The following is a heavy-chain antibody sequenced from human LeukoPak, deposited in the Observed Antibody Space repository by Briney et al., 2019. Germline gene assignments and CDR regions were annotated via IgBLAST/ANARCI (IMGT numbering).Heavy chain of an antibody. D-gene: IGHD4-23*01. Sequence: SETLSLTCAVSGGSFIGYHWNWIRQPPGKGLEWIGEINHSGNTNYNPSLKSRVTVSIDTSKNQFSLKLRSLTAADTAVYYCARDPTTVVTTPYYSDDWGQGTLVTVSS. V-gene: IGHV4-34*01. CDR2: INHSGNT. J-gene: IGHJ4*02. CDR1: GGSFIGYH. CDR3: ARDPTTVVTTPYYSDD.